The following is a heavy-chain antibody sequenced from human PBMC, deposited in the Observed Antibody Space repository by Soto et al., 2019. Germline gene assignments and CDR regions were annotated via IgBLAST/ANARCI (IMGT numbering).Heavy chain of an antibody. Sequence: AAVKVSCKASGCTFTRYGISWVRQAPGQGLEWMGWISAYNGNTNYAQKLQGRVTMTTDTSTSTAYMELRSLRSDDTAVYYCARGGGRLQPYYYYGMDVWGQGTTVTVSS. CDR2: ISAYNGNT. CDR3: ARGGGRLQPYYYYGMDV. J-gene: IGHJ6*02. CDR1: GCTFTRYG. V-gene: IGHV1-18*01. D-gene: IGHD4-4*01.